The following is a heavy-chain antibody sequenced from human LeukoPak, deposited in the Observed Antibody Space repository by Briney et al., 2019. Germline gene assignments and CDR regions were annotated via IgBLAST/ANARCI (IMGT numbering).Heavy chain of an antibody. Sequence: SVKVSCKASGGTFSSYAISWVRQAPGQGLEWMGGIIPIFGTANYAQKFQGRVTITADKSTSTAYMELSSLRSEDTAVYYRARGGDANYYYYMDVWGKGTTVTVSS. J-gene: IGHJ6*03. CDR1: GGTFSSYA. CDR2: IIPIFGTA. V-gene: IGHV1-69*06. D-gene: IGHD5-24*01. CDR3: ARGGDANYYYYMDV.